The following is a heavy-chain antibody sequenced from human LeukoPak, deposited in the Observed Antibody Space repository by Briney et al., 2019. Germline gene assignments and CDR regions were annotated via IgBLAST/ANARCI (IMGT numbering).Heavy chain of an antibody. J-gene: IGHJ4*02. V-gene: IGHV1-46*01. Sequence: GASVKVSCKASGYTFTSYYMHWVRQAPGQGLEWMGIINPSGGSTSYAQKFQGRVTMSRDTSTSTVYMVLSSLRSEDTAVYYCARDSQVAARGYYFDYWGQGTLVTVSS. CDR2: INPSGGST. D-gene: IGHD2-15*01. CDR3: ARDSQVAARGYYFDY. CDR1: GYTFTSYY.